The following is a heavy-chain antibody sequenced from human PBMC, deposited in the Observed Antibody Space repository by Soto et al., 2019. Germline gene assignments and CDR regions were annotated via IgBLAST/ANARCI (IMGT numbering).Heavy chain of an antibody. CDR3: ASEGYSYGYSLDGMDV. CDR1: GGSISSGGYY. Sequence: PSETLSLTCTVSGGSISSGGYYWSWIRQHPGKGLEWIGYIYYSGSTYYNPSLKSRVTISVDTSKNQFSLKLSSVTAADTAVYYCASEGYSYGYSLDGMDVWGQGTTVTVSS. D-gene: IGHD5-18*01. CDR2: IYYSGST. V-gene: IGHV4-31*03. J-gene: IGHJ6*02.